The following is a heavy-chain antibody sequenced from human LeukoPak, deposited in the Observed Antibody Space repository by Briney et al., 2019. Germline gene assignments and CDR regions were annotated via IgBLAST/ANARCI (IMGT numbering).Heavy chain of an antibody. V-gene: IGHV3-23*01. Sequence: GVSLRLSCAASGFTFSSYAMHWVRQAPGKGLEWVSTISGGGGSTYYADSVKGRFTISRDNSKNTLYLQVNSLRAEDTAVYYCAKGGKWDVTPFDYWGQGTLVTVSS. CDR1: GFTFSSYA. CDR3: AKGGKWDVTPFDY. D-gene: IGHD1-26*01. CDR2: ISGGGGST. J-gene: IGHJ4*02.